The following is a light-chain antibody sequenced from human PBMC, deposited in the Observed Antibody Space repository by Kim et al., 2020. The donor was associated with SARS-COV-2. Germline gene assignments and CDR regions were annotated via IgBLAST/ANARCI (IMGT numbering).Light chain of an antibody. Sequence: QSVLTQPPSASATPGQRVTISCSGSYTNIATNAVSWYQQLPGSAPKLLIYDNNRRPSGVPDRFSASKSGTSASLTISGLQSDDEADYYCAAWDDIRSGTWVLGGGTQLTVL. V-gene: IGLV1-44*01. CDR2: DNN. CDR3: AAWDDIRSGTWV. J-gene: IGLJ3*02. CDR1: YTNIATNA.